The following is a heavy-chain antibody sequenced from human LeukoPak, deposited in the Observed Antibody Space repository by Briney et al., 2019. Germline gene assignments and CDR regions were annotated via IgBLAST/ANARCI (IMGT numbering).Heavy chain of an antibody. CDR3: ARDYNGRDSFDS. CDR2: IYYSGST. J-gene: IGHJ4*02. D-gene: IGHD2-8*01. Sequence: PLETLSLTCTVSGGSINRGGHYWTWIRQHPGMGLEWIGYIYYSGSTYYSPSLKSRMTMSIDTSKNQFSLKLSSVTAADTAVYYCARDYNGRDSFDSWGQGILVTVSA. CDR1: GGSINRGGHY. V-gene: IGHV4-31*03.